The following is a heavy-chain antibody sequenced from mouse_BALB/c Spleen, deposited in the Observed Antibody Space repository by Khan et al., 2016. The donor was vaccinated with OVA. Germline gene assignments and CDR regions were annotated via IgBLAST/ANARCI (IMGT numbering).Heavy chain of an antibody. CDR1: GYTFTSYV. V-gene: IGHV1S136*01. D-gene: IGHD4-1*01. CDR2: IYPFNGDT. CDR3: APVGTYCVSFAY. Sequence: VQLKESGPELVKPGASVKMSCKASGYTFTSYVMHWVKQKPGQGLEWIGYIYPFNGDTLYNEKFKKKATLTSDKSSSTAYMELSSLTSEDSAVYFCAPVGTYCVSFAYWGQGILVTVAA. J-gene: IGHJ3*01.